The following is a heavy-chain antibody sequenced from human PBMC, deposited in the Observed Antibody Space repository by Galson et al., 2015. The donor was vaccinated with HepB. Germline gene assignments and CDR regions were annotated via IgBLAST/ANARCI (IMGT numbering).Heavy chain of an antibody. CDR3: ARESHCGGYICYFDY. Sequence: SLRLSCAASGLTFYRYNVNWVRQAPGKGLEWVASISSGSSYIYYADSVKGRFTISRDITKNSVSLQMNSLRAEDTAVYYCARESHCGGYICYFDYWGQGTLVTVSS. CDR2: ISSGSSYI. D-gene: IGHD2-21*01. V-gene: IGHV3-21*01. J-gene: IGHJ4*02. CDR1: GLTFYRYN.